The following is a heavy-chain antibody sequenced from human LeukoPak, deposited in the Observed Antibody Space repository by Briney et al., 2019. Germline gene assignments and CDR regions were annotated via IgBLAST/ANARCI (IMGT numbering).Heavy chain of an antibody. CDR2: IYYSGST. CDR3: ASGGYCSSTSCYKYAFDI. J-gene: IGHJ3*02. D-gene: IGHD2-2*02. CDR1: GGSISSYY. V-gene: IGHV4-59*01. Sequence: SETLSLTCTVSGGSISSYYWSWLRQPPGKGLEWIGYIYYSGSTNYNPSLKSRVTISVDTSKNQFSLKLSSVTAADTAVYYCASGGYCSSTSCYKYAFDIWGQGTMVTVSP.